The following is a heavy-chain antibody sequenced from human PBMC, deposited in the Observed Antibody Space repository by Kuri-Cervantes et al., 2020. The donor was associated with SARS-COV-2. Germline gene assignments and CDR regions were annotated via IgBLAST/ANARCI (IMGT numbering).Heavy chain of an antibody. Sequence: GASLNTSCATSESTFSIFWMTWVRQAPGKGLEWVANIYHDVSEKSNVDSVKGRFTISRDNAKNSLSLQMNSLSAEDTAVYYCVRGTLVPYYYDALDVWGQGTKVTVSS. D-gene: IGHD3-3*01. CDR2: IYHDVSEK. J-gene: IGHJ6*02. V-gene: IGHV3-7*04. CDR1: ESTFSIFW. CDR3: VRGTLVPYYYDALDV.